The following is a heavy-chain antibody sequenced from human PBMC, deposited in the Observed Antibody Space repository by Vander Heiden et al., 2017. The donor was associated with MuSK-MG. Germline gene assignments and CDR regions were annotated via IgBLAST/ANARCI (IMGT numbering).Heavy chain of an antibody. J-gene: IGHJ2*01. CDR2: IKQDGSEK. V-gene: IGHV3-7*01. CDR3: AKGDRDRGYYYLDL. D-gene: IGHD3-10*01. CDR1: GFPFSSYW. Sequence: EVQLVESGGGLVQPGGSLRLSCAASGFPFSSYWMSWVRQAPGKGLEWVANIKQDGSEKNYGDAVKGRFTISRDNARNSLYLQMNSLRADDAAVYYCAKGDRDRGYYYLDLWGRGTMVTVSS.